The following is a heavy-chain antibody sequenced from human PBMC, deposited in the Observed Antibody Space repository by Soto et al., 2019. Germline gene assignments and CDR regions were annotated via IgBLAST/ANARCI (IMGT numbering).Heavy chain of an antibody. D-gene: IGHD3-3*01. CDR3: AKDNPRERRLQWFSLNWLDP. J-gene: IGHJ5*02. CDR1: GFTFSNYG. Sequence: PGGSLRLSCAASGFTFSNYGMHWVRLAPGKGLEWVAFILFDGSDKEYADSVKGRFTISRDNSKNTLFLQMNSLRADDTAVYYCAKDNPRERRLQWFSLNWLDPWGQGTLVTVSS. CDR2: ILFDGSDK. V-gene: IGHV3-30*18.